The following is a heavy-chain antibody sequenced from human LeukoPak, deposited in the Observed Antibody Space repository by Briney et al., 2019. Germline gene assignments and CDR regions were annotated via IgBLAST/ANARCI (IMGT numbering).Heavy chain of an antibody. J-gene: IGHJ4*02. CDR2: INHSGNT. D-gene: IGHD2-21*01. CDR3: ARASWAYSPFDS. CDR1: GGSFSGYY. V-gene: IGHV4-34*01. Sequence: PSETLSLTCAVYGGSFSGYYWSWIRQPPGKGLEWIGEINHSGNTNYNPSLKSRVTISEDTSKNQYSLRLSSVTAADTAVYYCARASWAYSPFDSWGQGTLVTVSS.